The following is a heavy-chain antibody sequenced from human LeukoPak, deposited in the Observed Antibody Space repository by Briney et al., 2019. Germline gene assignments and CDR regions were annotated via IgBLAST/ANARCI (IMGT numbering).Heavy chain of an antibody. Sequence: GASVKVSCKASGYTFTSYGISWVRQAPGQGLEWMGWISTYNGNTNYAQKVQGRVTMTADTSTSTAYMELRSLRSDDTAVYYCARDYSSGWPNFDYWGQGTLVTVSS. D-gene: IGHD6-19*01. J-gene: IGHJ4*02. V-gene: IGHV1-18*01. CDR1: GYTFTSYG. CDR3: ARDYSSGWPNFDY. CDR2: ISTYNGNT.